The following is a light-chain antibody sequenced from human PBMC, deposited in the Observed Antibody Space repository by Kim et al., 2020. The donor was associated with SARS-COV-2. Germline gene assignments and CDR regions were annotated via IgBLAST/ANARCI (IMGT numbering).Light chain of an antibody. Sequence: DIQMTQSPSSLSASVGDRVTITCRTTQSISSHLNWYQQKQGRDPKLLISDASTLQGAVPSRFSGSGSETDFTPTISSLQPEDFATFFFQQGYITPFTFSPGTKVDI. J-gene: IGKJ3*01. V-gene: IGKV1-39*01. CDR3: QQGYITPFT. CDR1: QSISSH. CDR2: DAS.